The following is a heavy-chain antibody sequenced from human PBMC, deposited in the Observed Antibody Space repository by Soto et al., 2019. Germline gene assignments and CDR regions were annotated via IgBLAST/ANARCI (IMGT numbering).Heavy chain of an antibody. J-gene: IGHJ6*02. Sequence: TLSLTSTVSGGSISSGGYYWSWIRQHPGKGLEWIGYIYYSGSTYYNPSLKSRVTISVDTSKNQFSLKLRSVTAADTAVYYCARAPYYYGSESNIRYYYYYYGMDVCGQLATVTV. D-gene: IGHD3-10*01. CDR2: IYYSGST. CDR1: GGSISSGGYY. V-gene: IGHV4-31*03. CDR3: ARAPYYYGSESNIRYYYYYYGMDV.